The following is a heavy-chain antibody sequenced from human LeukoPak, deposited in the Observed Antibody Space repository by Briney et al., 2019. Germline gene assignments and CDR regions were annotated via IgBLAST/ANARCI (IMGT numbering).Heavy chain of an antibody. Sequence: PGGSLRLSCAASGFTFSDSYMTWVRQAPGKGVEWVAYISGSGHDINYSDSVKGRFTISRDNAKNSLYLQMSSLRVEDTAVYYFTRDPRHSDSCGQGTLVTVSS. CDR3: TRDPRHSDS. D-gene: IGHD6-6*01. CDR2: ISGSGHDI. J-gene: IGHJ5*01. V-gene: IGHV3-11*04. CDR1: GFTFSDSY.